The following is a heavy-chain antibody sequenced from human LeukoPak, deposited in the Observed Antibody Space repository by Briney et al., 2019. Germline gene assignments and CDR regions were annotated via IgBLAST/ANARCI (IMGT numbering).Heavy chain of an antibody. CDR1: GYTFTGYY. V-gene: IGHV1-2*04. CDR2: INPNSGGT. CDR3: ARSRFLDIVATSSYYFDY. D-gene: IGHD5-12*01. Sequence: ASVKVSCKASGYTFTGYYMHWVRQAPGQGLEWMGWINPNSGGTNYAQKFQGWVTMTRDTSISTAYMELSRLRSDDTAVYYCARSRFLDIVATSSYYFDYWGQGTLVTVSS. J-gene: IGHJ4*02.